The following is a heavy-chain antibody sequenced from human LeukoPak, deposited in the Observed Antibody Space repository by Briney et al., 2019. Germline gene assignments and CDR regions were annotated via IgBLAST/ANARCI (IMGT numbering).Heavy chain of an antibody. Sequence: GRSLRLSCAASGFTFDDYAMHWVRQAPGKGLEWVSGISWNSGSIGYADSVKGRFTISRDNAKNSLYLQMNSLRAEDMALYYCAKASGYSSSDFEYWGQGTLVTVSS. CDR1: GFTFDDYA. D-gene: IGHD6-13*01. V-gene: IGHV3-9*03. J-gene: IGHJ4*02. CDR2: ISWNSGSI. CDR3: AKASGYSSSDFEY.